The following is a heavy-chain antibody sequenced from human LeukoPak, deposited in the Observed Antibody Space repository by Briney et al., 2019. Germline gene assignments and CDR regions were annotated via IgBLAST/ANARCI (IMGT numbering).Heavy chain of an antibody. J-gene: IGHJ3*02. D-gene: IGHD3-10*01. CDR3: AKGLSLGGGAFDI. CDR2: IWYDGSNK. CDR1: GFTFSSYG. V-gene: IGHV3-33*06. Sequence: PGRSLRLSCAASGFTFSSYGMHWVRQAPGKGLEWVAVIWYDGSNKYYADSVKGRFTISRDNSKNTLYLQMNSLRAEDTAVYYCAKGLSLGGGAFDIWGQGTMVTVSS.